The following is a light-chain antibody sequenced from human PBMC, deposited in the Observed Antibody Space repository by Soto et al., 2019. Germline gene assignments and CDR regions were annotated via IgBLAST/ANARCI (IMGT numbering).Light chain of an antibody. CDR2: DAS. J-gene: IGKJ4*01. V-gene: IGKV3-11*01. CDR1: QSVSKS. Sequence: DIVLTQSPATLSLSPGARASLSCRASQSVSKSLAWYQQKPGQPPRLLIYDASTRATGIPARFTGSGSGTDFTLSISSLEPEDFAVYYCQQRASWPLLTFGGGTKVEIK. CDR3: QQRASWPLLT.